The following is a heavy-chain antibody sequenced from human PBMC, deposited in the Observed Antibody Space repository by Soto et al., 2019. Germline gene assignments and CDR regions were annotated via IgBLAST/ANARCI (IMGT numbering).Heavy chain of an antibody. Sequence: ASVKVSCKASGGTFSSYAISWVRQAPGQGLEWMGGIIPIFGTANYAQKFQGRVTITADESTSTAYMELSSLRSEDTAVYYCAREGRHYYGSGSWAFWGQGTMVTVSS. V-gene: IGHV1-69*13. J-gene: IGHJ3*01. CDR3: AREGRHYYGSGSWAF. D-gene: IGHD3-10*01. CDR2: IIPIFGTA. CDR1: GGTFSSYA.